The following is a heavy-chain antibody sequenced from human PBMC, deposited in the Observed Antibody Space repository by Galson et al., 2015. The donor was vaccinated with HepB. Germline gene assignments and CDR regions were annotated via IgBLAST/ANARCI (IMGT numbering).Heavy chain of an antibody. CDR2: IRSKADGGTT. D-gene: IGHD3-22*01. J-gene: IGHJ4*02. CDR3: TRNKYYYDSSGYYPTQYYFDY. CDR1: GFTFGDYA. Sequence: SLRLSCAASGFTFGDYAMSWFRQAPGKGLEWVGFIRSKADGGTTEYAASVKGRFTISRDDSKSIAYLQMNSLKTEDTAVYYCTRNKYYYDSSGYYPTQYYFDYWGQGTLVTVSS. V-gene: IGHV3-49*03.